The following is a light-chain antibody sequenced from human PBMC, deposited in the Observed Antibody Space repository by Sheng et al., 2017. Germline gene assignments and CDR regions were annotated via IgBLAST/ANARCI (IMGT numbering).Light chain of an antibody. V-gene: IGLV1-40*01. Sequence: QSVLTQPPSVSGAPGQRITISCTGSSSNIGAGFDVHWFQQLPGTAPRLLIHDNNNRPSGVPDRFSGSKSDTSASLAITGLQAEDEADYYCQSYDSSLSAYVFGGGPRSPS. J-gene: IGLJ1*01. CDR2: DNN. CDR3: QSYDSSLSAYV. CDR1: SSNIGAGFD.